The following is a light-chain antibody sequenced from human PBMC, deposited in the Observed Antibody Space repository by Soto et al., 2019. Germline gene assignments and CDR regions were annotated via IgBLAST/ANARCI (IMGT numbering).Light chain of an antibody. CDR2: DAS. CDR3: QQRSNWPPT. V-gene: IGKV3-11*01. CDR1: RSVSSF. J-gene: IGKJ4*01. Sequence: TVLTQSPATLSLSPGESATLSCRASRSVSSFLAWYQQKPGQAPRLLIYDASNRASGIPARFSGSGSGTDFTLPISSLEAEDFAIYYCQQRSNWPPTFGGGTKVEV.